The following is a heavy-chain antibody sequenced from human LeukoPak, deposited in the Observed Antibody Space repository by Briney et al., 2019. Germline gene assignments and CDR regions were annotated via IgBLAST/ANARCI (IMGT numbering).Heavy chain of an antibody. V-gene: IGHV1-69*04. CDR1: GGTFSSYA. CDR3: AREIAAAAPFDY. D-gene: IGHD6-13*01. Sequence: ASVKVSCKASGGTFSSYAISWVRQAPGQGLEWMGRIIPILGIANYAQKFQGRVTITADKSTSTAYMELSRLRSEDTAVYYCAREIAAAAPFDYWGQGTLVTVSS. CDR2: IIPILGIA. J-gene: IGHJ4*02.